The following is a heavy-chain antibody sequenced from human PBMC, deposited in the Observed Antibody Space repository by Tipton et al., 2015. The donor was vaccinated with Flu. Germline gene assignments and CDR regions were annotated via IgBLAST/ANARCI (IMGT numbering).Heavy chain of an antibody. Sequence: TLSLTCTVSGGSMSSYYWNWIRQPPGKGLEWIGYVYYSGTTNYNPSLKSRVTISVDRPKNQFSLKLSSVTAADSAVYYCAKDNPVFPGAAVYWGRGALFTVAS. D-gene: IGHD3-16*01. CDR2: VYYSGTT. J-gene: IGHJ4*02. CDR3: AKDNPVFPGAAVY. CDR1: GGSMSSYY. V-gene: IGHV4-59*01.